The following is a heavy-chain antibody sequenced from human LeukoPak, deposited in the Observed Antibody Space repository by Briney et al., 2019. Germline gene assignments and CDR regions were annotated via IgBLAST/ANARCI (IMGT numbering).Heavy chain of an antibody. CDR2: ISWNSGSI. CDR1: GFTFDDYA. V-gene: IGHV3-9*01. J-gene: IGHJ4*02. D-gene: IGHD6-6*01. Sequence: GGSLRLSCAASGFTFDDYAMHWVQQAPGKGLEWVSGISWNSGSIGYADSVKGRFTISRDNAKNSLYLQMNSLRAEDTALYYRAKDLFIEYSTSSFDYWGQGTLVTGSS. CDR3: AKDLFIEYSTSSFDY.